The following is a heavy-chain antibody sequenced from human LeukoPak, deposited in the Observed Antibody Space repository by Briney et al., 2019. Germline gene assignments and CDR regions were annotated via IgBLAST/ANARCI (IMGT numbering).Heavy chain of an antibody. CDR1: GFTSSDYY. CDR2: ISSSGSTI. D-gene: IGHD4-17*01. V-gene: IGHV3-11*04. Sequence: GSLRLSCAASGFTSSDYYMSWIRHAPGDGLEWVSYISSSGSTIYYADSVKGRFTISRDNAKNSLYMQINSLRAEDTAVYYCARSADVRSYYYYYMDVWGKGTTVTVSS. J-gene: IGHJ6*03. CDR3: ARSADVRSYYYYYMDV.